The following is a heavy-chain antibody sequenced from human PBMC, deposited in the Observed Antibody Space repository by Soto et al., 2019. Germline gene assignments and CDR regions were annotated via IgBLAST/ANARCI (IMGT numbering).Heavy chain of an antibody. CDR3: AKQSGGRFEYYGDYFDY. J-gene: IGHJ4*02. D-gene: IGHD4-17*01. Sequence: GGSLRLSCAASGFTFSSYAMSWVRQAPGKGLEWVSAISGSGGSTYYADSVKGRFTISRDNSKNTLYLQMNSLRAEDTAVYYCAKQSGGRFEYYGDYFDYWGQGTPVTVSS. V-gene: IGHV3-23*01. CDR2: ISGSGGST. CDR1: GFTFSSYA.